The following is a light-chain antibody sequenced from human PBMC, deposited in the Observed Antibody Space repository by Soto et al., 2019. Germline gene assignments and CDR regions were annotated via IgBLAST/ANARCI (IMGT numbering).Light chain of an antibody. CDR1: QSISSY. CDR3: QQSDSTPRT. J-gene: IGKJ1*01. Sequence: DIQMTQSPSSLSASVGDRVTITCRASQSISSYLNWYQQKPGKAPKLLIYAASSLQSGVPSRFSGSGSGTDFTLTISSLQPEDFASYYSQQSDSTPRTFGQGTKVEIK. CDR2: AAS. V-gene: IGKV1-39*01.